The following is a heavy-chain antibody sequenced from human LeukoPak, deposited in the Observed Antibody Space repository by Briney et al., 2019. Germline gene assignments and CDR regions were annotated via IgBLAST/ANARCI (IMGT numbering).Heavy chain of an antibody. Sequence: GGSLRLSCAASGFTFSRYWMSWVRQAPGKGLEWVANINQDGSEKYYVDSLKGRFTISRDNAKNSLYLQMNSLRAEDTAVYYCARVRRLGYFDYWGQGTLVTVSS. J-gene: IGHJ4*02. CDR2: INQDGSEK. D-gene: IGHD4-17*01. CDR3: ARVRRLGYFDY. CDR1: GFTFSRYW. V-gene: IGHV3-7*01.